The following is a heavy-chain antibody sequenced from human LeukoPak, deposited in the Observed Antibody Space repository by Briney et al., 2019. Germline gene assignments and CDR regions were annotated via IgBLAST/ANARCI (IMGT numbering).Heavy chain of an antibody. CDR2: ISTGGDAT. Sequence: GGSLRLSCAASGFTFSTYAMSWVRQAPGKGLEWVSLISTGGDATHYAKSVKGRFTISRDDSKNTLYLQMNDLRAEDTAVYYCVTDYDSSGYYEGYWGQGTLVTVSS. V-gene: IGHV3-23*01. CDR1: GFTFSTYA. J-gene: IGHJ4*02. D-gene: IGHD3-22*01. CDR3: VTDYDSSGYYEGY.